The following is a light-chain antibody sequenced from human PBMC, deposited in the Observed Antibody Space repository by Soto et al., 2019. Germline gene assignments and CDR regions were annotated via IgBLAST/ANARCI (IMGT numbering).Light chain of an antibody. V-gene: IGKV3-11*01. CDR2: DAS. Sequence: EIVLTQSPATLSLSPGERATLSCRASQRVSSYLAWYQQKPGQAPRLLIYDASNRATGIPARFSGSGSGTDFTLTISSLEPEDFAVYYCHQRSNWPLTFGGGTKVEIK. CDR3: HQRSNWPLT. CDR1: QRVSSY. J-gene: IGKJ4*01.